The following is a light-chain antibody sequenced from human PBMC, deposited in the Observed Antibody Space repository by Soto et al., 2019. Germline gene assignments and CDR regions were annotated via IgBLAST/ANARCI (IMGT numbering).Light chain of an antibody. CDR3: QQYNHWPLT. CDR2: GAS. CDR1: QSVGGD. V-gene: IGKV3-15*01. J-gene: IGKJ4*01. Sequence: VMTQSPATLSFSPGERVTLSCRASQSVGGDVAWYQQKPGQAPRLLIFGASTRATAVPARFSGSGSATEFTFTISSLQSEDFAVYYCQQYNHWPLTFGGGTKVEFK.